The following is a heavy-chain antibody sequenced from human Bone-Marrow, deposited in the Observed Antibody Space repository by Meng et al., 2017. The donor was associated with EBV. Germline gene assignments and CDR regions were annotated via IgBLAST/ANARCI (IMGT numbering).Heavy chain of an antibody. J-gene: IGHJ4*02. D-gene: IGHD3-3*01. CDR3: ARGLGRITIFGVARGFDY. V-gene: IGHV4-34*01. Sequence: QVQLQQWGAGLLKPSXILSLPCAXYGGSFSGYYWSWIRQPPGKGLEWIGEINHSGSTNYNPSLKSRVTISVDTSKNQFSLKLSSVTAADTAVYYCARGLGRITIFGVARGFDYWGQGTLVTVSS. CDR1: GGSFSGYY. CDR2: INHSGST.